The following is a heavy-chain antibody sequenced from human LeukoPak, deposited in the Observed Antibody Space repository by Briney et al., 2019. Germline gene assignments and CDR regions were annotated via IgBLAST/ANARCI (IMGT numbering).Heavy chain of an antibody. D-gene: IGHD3-16*01. CDR1: GGSISSYY. Sequence: PSETLSLTCTVSGGSISSYYWSWIRQPPGKGLEWIGYIYYSGSTNYNPSLKSRVTISVDTSKNQFSLKLSSMTAADTAVYYCAREFGRAQRAFDYWGQGTLVTVSS. J-gene: IGHJ4*02. CDR2: IYYSGST. V-gene: IGHV4-59*01. CDR3: AREFGRAQRAFDY.